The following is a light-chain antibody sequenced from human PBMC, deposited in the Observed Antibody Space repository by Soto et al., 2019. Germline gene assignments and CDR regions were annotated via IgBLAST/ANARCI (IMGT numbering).Light chain of an antibody. V-gene: IGKV1-39*01. Sequence: DILMTQSPFSLSASLGDRVTITCRASQSISDYLIWYQQKPGKDPKLLIFAASSLHVGVPSRFSGSGSGTDFTLTISSLQPEDFATYFCQQSHSAPFTFGHGTTVDIK. CDR2: AAS. J-gene: IGKJ3*01. CDR3: QQSHSAPFT. CDR1: QSISDY.